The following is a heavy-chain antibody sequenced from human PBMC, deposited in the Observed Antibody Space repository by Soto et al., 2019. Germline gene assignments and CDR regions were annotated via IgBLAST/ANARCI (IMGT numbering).Heavy chain of an antibody. Sequence: SETLSLTCTVSGGSISSGGYYWSWIRQHPGKGLEWIGYIYYSGSTYYNPSLKSRVTISVDTSKNQFSLKLSSVTAADTAVYYCARAGGGSGSYENWGQGTLVTSPQ. CDR3: ARAGGGSGSYEN. D-gene: IGHD3-10*01. V-gene: IGHV4-31*03. CDR1: GGSISSGGYY. CDR2: IYYSGST. J-gene: IGHJ4*02.